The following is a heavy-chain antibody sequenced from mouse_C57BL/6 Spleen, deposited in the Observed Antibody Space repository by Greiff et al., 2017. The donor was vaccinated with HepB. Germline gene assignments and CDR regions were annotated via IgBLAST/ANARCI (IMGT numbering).Heavy chain of an antibody. CDR1: GYTFTDYY. CDR3: ARDYYGSSYEGLAY. V-gene: IGHV1-76*01. Sequence: VQLQQSGAELVRPGASEKLSCKASGYTFTDYYINWVKQRPGQGLEWIARIYPGSGNTYYNEKFKGKATLTAEQSSSTAYMQLSSLTSEDSAGSVCARDYYGSSYEGLAYWGQGTLVTVSA. J-gene: IGHJ3*01. D-gene: IGHD1-1*01. CDR2: IYPGSGNT.